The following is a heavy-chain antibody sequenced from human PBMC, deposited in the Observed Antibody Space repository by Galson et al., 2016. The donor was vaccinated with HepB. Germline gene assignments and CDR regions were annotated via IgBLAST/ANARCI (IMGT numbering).Heavy chain of an antibody. CDR2: IWSDGSSK. V-gene: IGHV3-33*01. CDR1: GFTFSRYG. CDR3: AREAGIAAAATYDY. D-gene: IGHD6-13*01. J-gene: IGHJ4*02. Sequence: SLRLSCAASGFTFSRYGMHWVRQAPGKGLEWVALIWSDGSSKYYADSVKGRFTISRDNSKNTAYLQMNSLRAEDGAVYYCAREAGIAAAATYDYWGQGTLVTVSS.